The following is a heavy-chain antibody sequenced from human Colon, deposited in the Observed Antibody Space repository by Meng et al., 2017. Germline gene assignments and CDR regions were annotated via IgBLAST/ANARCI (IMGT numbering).Heavy chain of an antibody. CDR2: INHSGST. V-gene: IGHV4-34*01. CDR3: ARGRGSYSSIDF. J-gene: IGHJ4*02. Sequence: QVQLQQWGARLLKPSAPLSLTCAVYGGSFSDYYWRWIRQPPGKGLAWSGEINHSGSTNYNPSLKSRVTISVDTSKSQFSLNVTSVSAADTAVYYCARGRGSYSSIDFWGQGTLVTVSS. D-gene: IGHD1-26*01. CDR1: GGSFSDYY.